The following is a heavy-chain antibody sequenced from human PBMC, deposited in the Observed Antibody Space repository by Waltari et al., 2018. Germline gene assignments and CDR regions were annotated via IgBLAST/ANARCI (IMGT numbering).Heavy chain of an antibody. CDR1: GGSISSYY. D-gene: IGHD5-12*01. J-gene: IGHJ6*02. Sequence: QVQLQESGPGLVKPSETLSLTCTVSGGSISSYYWSWIRQPQGKGLEWIGYIYSSWRTNYNPSLKTRVTISVATSNNPFSLKLSSVTAADTAVYYCARYPAYYYLYGMDVWGQGTTVTVSS. CDR2: IYSSWRT. CDR3: ARYPAYYYLYGMDV. V-gene: IGHV4-59*01.